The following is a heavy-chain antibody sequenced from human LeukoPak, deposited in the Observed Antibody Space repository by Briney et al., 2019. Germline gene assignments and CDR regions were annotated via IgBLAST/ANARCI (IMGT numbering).Heavy chain of an antibody. V-gene: IGHV1-18*01. CDR2: ISTYNGNT. D-gene: IGHD1-26*01. CDR1: GYTFNSNG. Sequence: ASVKVSCKASGYTFNSNGISWVGQAPGQGLEWMGWISTYNGNTHYAQKLQGRVTMTIDTSKSTAYMEVRRLRSEDTDVFFCASGVYCGTGFLFYYYGIDFCVRGTTVTVSS. J-gene: IGHJ6*02. CDR3: ASGVYCGTGFLFYYYGIDF.